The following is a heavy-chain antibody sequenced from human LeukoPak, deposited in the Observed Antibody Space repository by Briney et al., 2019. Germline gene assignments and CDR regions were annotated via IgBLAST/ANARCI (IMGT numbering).Heavy chain of an antibody. J-gene: IGHJ3*02. CDR2: IYPGDSDT. Sequence: GESLKIPCKTPVFSFPYLWIAWVRQVPGQGLEWMGIIYPGDSDTRYSPSFQAQVTISADKSISTAYLQWSSLKASDTAMYYCARPPTVTTYGAFDIWGEETMVTVSS. CDR3: ARPPTVTTYGAFDI. CDR1: VFSFPYLW. D-gene: IGHD4-17*01. V-gene: IGHV5-51*01.